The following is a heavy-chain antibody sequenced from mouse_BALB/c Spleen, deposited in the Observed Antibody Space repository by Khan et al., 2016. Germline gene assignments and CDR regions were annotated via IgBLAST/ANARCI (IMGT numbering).Heavy chain of an antibody. Sequence: QSQLVQSGPELKKPRETVKISCKASGYTFTDYSMHWVKQAPGKGLKWMGWINTETGEPTYADDFKGRFAFSLETSASTAYLQINNLKNEDTATXFCAVTARATLFAYWGQGTLVTVSA. CDR1: GYTFTDYS. D-gene: IGHD3-2*01. V-gene: IGHV9-2-1*01. J-gene: IGHJ3*01. CDR3: AVTARATLFAY. CDR2: INTETGEP.